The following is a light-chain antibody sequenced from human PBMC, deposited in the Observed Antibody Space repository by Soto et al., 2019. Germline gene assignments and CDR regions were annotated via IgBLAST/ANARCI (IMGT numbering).Light chain of an antibody. J-gene: IGKJ2*01. CDR2: DAS. V-gene: IGKV3-11*01. CDR1: QSVSNN. Sequence: EIVLTQSPATLSLSPGERATLSCRASQSVSNNLAWYQQRPGQAPRLLIYDASSRATAIPERFSGSGSGTGSPLTLSGVEPEDSAVYCCLQRSTWPRTFGQGTKLEIK. CDR3: LQRSTWPRT.